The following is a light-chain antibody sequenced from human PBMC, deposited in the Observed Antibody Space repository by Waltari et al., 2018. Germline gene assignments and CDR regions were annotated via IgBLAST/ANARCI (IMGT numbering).Light chain of an antibody. CDR2: DDS. CDR3: QVWDKSSDPPYV. Sequence: SLVLTQPPSVSVAPGQTARMTCGGHNHGSKSVHWYQQKPGQAPVVVVYDDSDRPSGIPERFSGSNSGNTATLTISRVEAGDEADYYCQVWDKSSDPPYVFGTGTKVTVL. CDR1: NHGSKS. J-gene: IGLJ1*01. V-gene: IGLV3-21*02.